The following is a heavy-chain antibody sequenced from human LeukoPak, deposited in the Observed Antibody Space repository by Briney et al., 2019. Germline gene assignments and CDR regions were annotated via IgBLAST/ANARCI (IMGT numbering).Heavy chain of an antibody. CDR3: ARGVYSYDGSGEYAGGYYYMDV. CDR1: GGSFDRHV. CDR2: IKPIAGTT. Sequence: ASVEVSRKASGGSFDRHVLSWLRQAPGQGLEWMGGIKPIAGTTSHAQKFQDRISITTDGSTTAYMALSSLTSEDTAVYYCARGVYSYDGSGEYAGGYYYMDVWGKGTTVTVSS. V-gene: IGHV1-69*05. J-gene: IGHJ6*03. D-gene: IGHD3-22*01.